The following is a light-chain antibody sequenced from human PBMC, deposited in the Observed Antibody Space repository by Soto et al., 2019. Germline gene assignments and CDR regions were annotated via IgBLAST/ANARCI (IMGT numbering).Light chain of an antibody. CDR2: AAT. CDR3: QQSYNTPPT. V-gene: IGKV1-39*01. CDR1: QSISNY. J-gene: IGKJ5*01. Sequence: IQLTQSPSSLSASVGDRVTLTCRASQSISNYLNWYQQKAGMAPKLLIYAATTLQRGVPSRCSGSASGTDFTLTITSLQPEDFAIYFCQQSYNTPPTFGQGTRLEIK.